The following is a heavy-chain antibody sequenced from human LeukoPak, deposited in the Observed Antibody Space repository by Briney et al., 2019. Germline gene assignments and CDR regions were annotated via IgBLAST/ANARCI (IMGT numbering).Heavy chain of an antibody. CDR2: IDYDGGSG. V-gene: IGHV3-23*01. Sequence: GGSLRLSCTVSGFTLSSYEMSWIRQAPGKGLEWVSSIDYDGGSGHYADSVKGRFTISRDNSNNTLFLHLNSLRAEDTAVYYCARDRGQLWLNYYYYYYMDVWGKGTTVTVSS. D-gene: IGHD5-18*01. CDR1: GFTLSSYE. CDR3: ARDRGQLWLNYYYYYYMDV. J-gene: IGHJ6*03.